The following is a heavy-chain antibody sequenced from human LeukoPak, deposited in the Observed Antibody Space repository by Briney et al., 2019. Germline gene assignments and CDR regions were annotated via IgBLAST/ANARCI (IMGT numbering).Heavy chain of an antibody. D-gene: IGHD3-10*01. CDR1: GGSISSGSYY. Sequence: KTSETLSLTCTVSGGSISSGSYYWSWIRQPAGKGLEWFGRIYTSGSTNYNPSLKSRVTISVDTSKNQFSLKLSSVTAADTAVYYCARTGVTMVRGVNIGWFDPWGQGTLVTVSS. J-gene: IGHJ5*02. CDR2: IYTSGST. V-gene: IGHV4-61*02. CDR3: ARTGVTMVRGVNIGWFDP.